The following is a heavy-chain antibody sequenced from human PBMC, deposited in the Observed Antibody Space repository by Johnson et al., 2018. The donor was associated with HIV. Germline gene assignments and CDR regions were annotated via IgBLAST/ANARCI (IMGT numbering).Heavy chain of an antibody. CDR3: ARESVALVAFDI. V-gene: IGHV3-30*03. Sequence: QVQLVESGGVVQPGGSLRLSCAASGFTFSNYGMHWVRQAPGKGLEWVAVSSYDGTNKYYADSVKGRFTISRDNSENTLYLQMGSLRAEDMAVYYCARESVALVAFDIWGQGTMVTVSS. CDR1: GFTFSNYG. J-gene: IGHJ3*02. CDR2: SSYDGTNK. D-gene: IGHD6-13*01.